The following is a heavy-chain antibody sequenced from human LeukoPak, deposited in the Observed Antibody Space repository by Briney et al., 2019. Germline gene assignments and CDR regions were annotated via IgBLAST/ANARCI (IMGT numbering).Heavy chain of an antibody. CDR3: AYVDTAMVYFDY. V-gene: IGHV1-18*01. Sequence: ASVKVSCKASGYTFISYGISWVRQAPGQGLEWMGWISAYNGNTNYAQKLQGRVTMTTDTSTSTAYMELRSLRSDDTAVYFCAYVDTAMVYFDYWGQGTLVTVSS. CDR1: GYTFISYG. D-gene: IGHD5-18*01. J-gene: IGHJ4*02. CDR2: ISAYNGNT.